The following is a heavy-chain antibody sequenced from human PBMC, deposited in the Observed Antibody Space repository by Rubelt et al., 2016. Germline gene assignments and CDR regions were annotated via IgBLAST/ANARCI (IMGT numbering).Heavy chain of an antibody. V-gene: IGHV3-30*02. D-gene: IGHD5-18*01. CDR1: GFTFNSHG. CDR3: TMDTFGRRDD. CDR2: IRYDGSNK. Sequence: GGSLRLSCAASGFTFNSHGMHWVRQAPGKGLEWVAFIRYDGSNKYYPNSVKGRFTIARDNSKNTLYLQMDSLRAEDTAVYYFTMDTFGRRDDWGQGTLVTVSS. J-gene: IGHJ4*02.